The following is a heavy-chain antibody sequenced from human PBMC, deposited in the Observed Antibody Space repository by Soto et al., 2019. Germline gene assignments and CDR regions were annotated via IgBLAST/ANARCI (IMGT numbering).Heavy chain of an antibody. CDR2: INAGNGNT. J-gene: IGHJ6*02. V-gene: IGHV1-3*01. D-gene: IGHD4-17*01. CDR1: GYTFTSYA. Sequence: ASVKVSCKASGYTFTSYAIHWVRQAPGQRLEWMGWINAGNGNTKYSQKFQGRVTITRDTSTSTAYMELSSLRSEDTAVYYCAADQTTVPTFYYGMDVWGQGTTVTVSS. CDR3: AADQTTVPTFYYGMDV.